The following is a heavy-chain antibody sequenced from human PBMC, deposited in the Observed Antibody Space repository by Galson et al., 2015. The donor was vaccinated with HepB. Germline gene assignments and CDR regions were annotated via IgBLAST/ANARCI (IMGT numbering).Heavy chain of an antibody. CDR2: IKQDGSEK. CDR3: ATQRSSGWYGPKKDRFY. CDR1: GFTSSSYW. D-gene: IGHD6-19*01. J-gene: IGHJ4*02. Sequence: SLRLSCAASGFTSSSYWMSWVRQAPGKGLEWVANIKQDGSEKYYVDSVKGRFTISRDNAKNSLYLQMNSLRAEDTAVYYCATQRSSGWYGPKKDRFYWGQGTLVTVSS. V-gene: IGHV3-7*03.